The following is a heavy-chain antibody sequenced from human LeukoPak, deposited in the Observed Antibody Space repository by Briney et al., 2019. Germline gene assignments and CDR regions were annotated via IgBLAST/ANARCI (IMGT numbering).Heavy chain of an antibody. CDR3: AKDRAGAN. CDR1: GFTFAKYA. Sequence: PGGSLKLSCVGSGFTFAKYAMTWVREAPGKGLEWVSVISGSGDLTYYAESVKGRFTISRDNSKRTLYLQMDSLRADDTAIYYCAKDRAGANWGQGTLVLVSS. J-gene: IGHJ4*02. V-gene: IGHV3-23*01. CDR2: ISGSGDLT.